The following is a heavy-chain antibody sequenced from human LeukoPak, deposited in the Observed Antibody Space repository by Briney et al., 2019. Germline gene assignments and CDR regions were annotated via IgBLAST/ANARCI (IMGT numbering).Heavy chain of an antibody. D-gene: IGHD3-16*01. CDR3: AREGGGTPRPSDY. Sequence: ASVKVSCKASGYTFTGYYMHWVRQAPGQGLEWMGWINPNSGGTNYAQKFQGRVTMTRDTSISTAYMELSRLRSDDTAVYYCAREGGGTPRPSDYWGQGTLVTVSS. CDR1: GYTFTGYY. CDR2: INPNSGGT. J-gene: IGHJ4*02. V-gene: IGHV1-2*02.